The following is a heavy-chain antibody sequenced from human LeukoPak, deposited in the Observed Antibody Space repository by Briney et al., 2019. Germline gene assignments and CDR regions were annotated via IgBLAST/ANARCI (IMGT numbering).Heavy chain of an antibody. D-gene: IGHD2-2*02. V-gene: IGHV3-7*01. CDR2: TKQDGSEK. CDR3: ARSGLVPPAIRVDY. J-gene: IGHJ4*02. Sequence: GGSLRLSCAASGFTFSSYWMSWVRQAPGKGLEWVANTKQDGSEKYYVDSVKGRFIISRDNAKNSLYLQMNSLRAEDTAVYYCARSGLVPPAIRVDYWGQRTLVTVSS. CDR1: GFTFSSYW.